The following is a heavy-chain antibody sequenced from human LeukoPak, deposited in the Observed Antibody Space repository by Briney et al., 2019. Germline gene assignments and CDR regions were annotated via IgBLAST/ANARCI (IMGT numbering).Heavy chain of an antibody. V-gene: IGHV3-9*01. J-gene: IGHJ4*02. D-gene: IGHD6-19*01. Sequence: PGGSLRLSCAASGFTFDDYAMHWVRQAPGKGLEWVSGISWNSGSIGCADSVKGRFTISRDNAKNSLYLQMNSLRAEDTALYYCAKDSPWSSSGWYYLDYWGQGTLVTVSS. CDR2: ISWNSGSI. CDR3: AKDSPWSSSGWYYLDY. CDR1: GFTFDDYA.